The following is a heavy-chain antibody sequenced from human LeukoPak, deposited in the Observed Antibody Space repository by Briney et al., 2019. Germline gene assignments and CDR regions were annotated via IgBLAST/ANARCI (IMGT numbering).Heavy chain of an antibody. J-gene: IGHJ4*02. Sequence: ASVKVSCKASGYTFTNDGISWVRQAPGQGLEWMGWISAYNGNTHYAQKLQGRVTLTTDTSTSTAYMELRSLRFDDTAVYYCARSPGTTGGDFAYWSQGTLVTVSS. D-gene: IGHD1-7*01. CDR1: GYTFTNDG. V-gene: IGHV1-18*01. CDR3: ARSPGTTGGDFAY. CDR2: ISAYNGNT.